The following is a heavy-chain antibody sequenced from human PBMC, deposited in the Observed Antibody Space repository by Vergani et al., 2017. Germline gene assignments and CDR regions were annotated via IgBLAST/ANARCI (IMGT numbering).Heavy chain of an antibody. V-gene: IGHV3-48*01. CDR3: AKPMEGGTYDFDY. Sequence: EVQLLESGGSLKQPGGSVRLSCAASGFTFSSYSMNWVRQAPGKGLEWVSYISSSSSTIYYADSVKGRFTISRDNAKNSLYLQMNSLRAEDTAVYYCAKPMEGGTYDFDYWGQGTLVTVSS. J-gene: IGHJ4*02. CDR1: GFTFSSYS. D-gene: IGHD1-1*01. CDR2: ISSSSSTI.